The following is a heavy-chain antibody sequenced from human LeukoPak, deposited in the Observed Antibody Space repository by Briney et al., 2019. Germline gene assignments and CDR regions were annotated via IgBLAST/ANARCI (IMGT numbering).Heavy chain of an antibody. D-gene: IGHD3-3*01. V-gene: IGHV1-2*02. Sequence: ASVKVSRKASGYTFTGYYMHWVRQAPGQGLEWMGWINPNSGGTNYAQKLQGRVTMTTDTSTSTAYMELRSLRSDDTAVYYCARVLETRITIFGVVNPYGMDVWGQGTTVTVSS. J-gene: IGHJ6*02. CDR2: INPNSGGT. CDR1: GYTFTGYY. CDR3: ARVLETRITIFGVVNPYGMDV.